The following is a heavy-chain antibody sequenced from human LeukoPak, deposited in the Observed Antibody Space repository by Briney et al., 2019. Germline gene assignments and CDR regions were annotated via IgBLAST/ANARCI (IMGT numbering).Heavy chain of an antibody. CDR3: GRDRTYSAGGIFGENCFDY. CDR1: GFSFSDYG. J-gene: IGHJ4*02. V-gene: IGHV3-30*19. CDR2: TPHDKNEP. Sequence: GGSLRLSCAASGFSFSDYGMHWVRHAPGKGLEWVAFTPHDKNEPSDTDSLKGRFTICRDKSKNTLYRQIDNLAADDAVLYFCGRDRTYSAGGIFGENCFDYWGLGTLVTVSS. D-gene: IGHD3-3*01.